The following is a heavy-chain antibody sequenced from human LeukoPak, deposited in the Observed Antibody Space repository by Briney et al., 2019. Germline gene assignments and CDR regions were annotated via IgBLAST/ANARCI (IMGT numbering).Heavy chain of an antibody. CDR3: ARSRPTYYYDSSGTNFDY. D-gene: IGHD3-22*01. J-gene: IGHJ4*02. CDR1: GGSISSYY. V-gene: IGHV4-59*08. Sequence: KPSETLSLTCTLSGGSISSYYWSWVRPPPGKGLEWVGYIYYSGSTNYNPSLKSRVTISVDTSKDQFSLKLSSVTAADTAVYYCARSRPTYYYDSSGTNFDYWGQGTLVTVSS. CDR2: IYYSGST.